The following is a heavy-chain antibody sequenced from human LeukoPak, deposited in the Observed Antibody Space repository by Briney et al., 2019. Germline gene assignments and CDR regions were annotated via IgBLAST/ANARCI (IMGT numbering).Heavy chain of an antibody. J-gene: IGHJ4*02. CDR2: ISGSGGST. V-gene: IGHV3-23*01. CDR3: AKGRGYSYGVPIDY. CDR1: GFTFDDYG. D-gene: IGHD5-18*01. Sequence: PGGSLRLSCAASGFTFDDYGMSWVRQAPGKGLEWVSAISGSGGSTYYADSVRGRFTISRDNSKNTLYLQMNSLRAEDTAVYYCAKGRGYSYGVPIDYWGQGTLVTVSS.